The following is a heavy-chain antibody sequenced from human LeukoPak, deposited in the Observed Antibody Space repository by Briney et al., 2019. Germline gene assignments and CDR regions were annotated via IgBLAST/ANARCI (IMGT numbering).Heavy chain of an antibody. CDR3: ARAGHSSGWSWLDY. J-gene: IGHJ4*02. CDR1: GFTFSTYS. D-gene: IGHD6-19*01. V-gene: IGHV3-48*02. CDR2: ISSSSSTI. Sequence: GGSLRLSCAASGFTFSTYSMNWVRQAPGKGLEWVSYISSSSSTIDYADSVKGRFTISRDNAKNSLYLQMNSLRDEDTAVYYCARAGHSSGWSWLDYWGQGTLVTVSS.